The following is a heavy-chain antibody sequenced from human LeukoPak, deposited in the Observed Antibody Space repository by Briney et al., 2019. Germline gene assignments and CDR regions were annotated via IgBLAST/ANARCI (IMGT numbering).Heavy chain of an antibody. V-gene: IGHV1-18*01. D-gene: IGHD6-19*01. CDR1: HYTFTSYG. CDR2: ISGYNGNT. J-gene: IGHJ4*02. Sequence: ASVNVSYTPSHYTFTSYGISWVRQAPGHGLEWMGWISGYNGNTNYEQKLQGRVTMTTDTSTRTAYMELRSLRSDDTAVYYCARVSRIAVAGSFDYWGQGTLVTVSS. CDR3: ARVSRIAVAGSFDY.